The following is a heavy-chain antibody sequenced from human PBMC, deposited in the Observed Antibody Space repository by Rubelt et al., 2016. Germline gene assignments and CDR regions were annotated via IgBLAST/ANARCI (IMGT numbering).Heavy chain of an antibody. CDR1: GFAFNDYA. Sequence: QLVESGGGLVQPGRSLRLSCTASGFAFNDYAMHWVRHAPGKGLEWVSGISWNSGSMAYEDSVKGRFTISRDNARSSLHLQMNSPRADDTALYYCVKAVDYGGKARWFDPWGQGTLVTVSS. V-gene: IGHV3-9*01. CDR3: VKAVDYGGKARWFDP. CDR2: ISWNSGSM. D-gene: IGHD4-17*01. J-gene: IGHJ5*02.